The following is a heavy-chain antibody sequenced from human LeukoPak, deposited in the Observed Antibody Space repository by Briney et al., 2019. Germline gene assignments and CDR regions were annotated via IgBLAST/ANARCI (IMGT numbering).Heavy chain of an antibody. J-gene: IGHJ6*02. CDR1: GFTFSSYS. CDR3: AREERLSGSYSYGTDV. Sequence: GGSLRLSCAASGFTFSSYSMNWVRQAPGKGLEWVSSISSSSSYIYYADSVKGRFTISRDNAKNSLYLQMNSLRAEDTAVYYCAREERLSGSYSYGTDVWGQGTTVTVSS. V-gene: IGHV3-21*01. CDR2: ISSSSSYI. D-gene: IGHD1-26*01.